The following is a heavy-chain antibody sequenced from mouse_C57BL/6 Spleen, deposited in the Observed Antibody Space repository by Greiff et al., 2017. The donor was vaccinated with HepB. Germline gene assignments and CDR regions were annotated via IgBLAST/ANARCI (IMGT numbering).Heavy chain of an antibody. Sequence: QIQLQQSGAELVKPGASVKLSCKASGYTFTSYWMHWVKQRPGQGLEWIGMIHPNSGSTNYNEKFKSKATLTVDKSSSTAYMQLSSLTSEDSAVYYCARSYYYYGSPHWYFDVWGTGTTVTVSS. CDR3: ARSYYYYGSPHWYFDV. CDR1: GYTFTSYW. V-gene: IGHV1-64*01. CDR2: IHPNSGST. D-gene: IGHD1-1*01. J-gene: IGHJ1*03.